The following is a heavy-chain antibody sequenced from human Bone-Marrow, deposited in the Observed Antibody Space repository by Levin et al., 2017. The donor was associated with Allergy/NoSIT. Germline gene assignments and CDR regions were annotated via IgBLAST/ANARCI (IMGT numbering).Heavy chain of an antibody. CDR3: ARDGIRSSGWYSVGAFDI. Sequence: PGGSLRLSCKASGGTFSSYTISWVRQAPGQGLEWMGRIIPILGIANYAQKFQGRVTITADKSTSTAYMELSSLRSEDTAVYYCARDGIRSSGWYSVGAFDIWGQGTMVTVSS. CDR2: IIPILGIA. CDR1: GGTFSSYT. V-gene: IGHV1-69*04. D-gene: IGHD6-19*01. J-gene: IGHJ3*02.